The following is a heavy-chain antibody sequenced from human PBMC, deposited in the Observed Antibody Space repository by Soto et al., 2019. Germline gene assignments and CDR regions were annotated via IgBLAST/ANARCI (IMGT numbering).Heavy chain of an antibody. CDR2: TSYDGSNK. J-gene: IGHJ1*01. D-gene: IGHD3-16*01. CDR3: ARWGTTGGLDV. CDR1: GFTFRSYV. Sequence: QVKLVESGGGVVQPGTSLRLSCVGSGFTFRSYVIHWVRQAPGKGLEWAALTSYDGSNKDYGDSVKGRFTISRDNSRNTVDLQMDSLRREDTALYYCARWGTTGGLDVWGQGTLVSVSS. V-gene: IGHV3-30*19.